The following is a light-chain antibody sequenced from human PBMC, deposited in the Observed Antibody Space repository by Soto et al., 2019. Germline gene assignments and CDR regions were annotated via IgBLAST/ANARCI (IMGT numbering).Light chain of an antibody. J-gene: IGKJ3*01. V-gene: IGKV3-20*01. CDR2: GAS. CDR3: QQYGSTPFT. CDR1: QSVSSSY. Sequence: EIVVTQSPGTLSLSPGERATLSCRASQSVSSSYLAWYQQKPGQAPRLLIYGASSSATDIPDRFSGSGSGTDFTLIISRLEPEDFAMYYCQQYGSTPFTFGPGTKVDVK.